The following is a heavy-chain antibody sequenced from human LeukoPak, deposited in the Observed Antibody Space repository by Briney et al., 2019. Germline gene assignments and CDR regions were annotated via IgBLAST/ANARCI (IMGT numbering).Heavy chain of an antibody. Sequence: SETLSLTCTVSGGSISSYYWNWIRQLPGKGLEWIGYIYTSGNTNYNPSLRSRVTISVDTSKNQFSLKLNSVTAADTAVYFCARSRFELWSGYLPNYYMDVWGKGTTVTVSS. CDR3: ARSRFELWSGYLPNYYMDV. CDR2: IYTSGNT. D-gene: IGHD3-3*01. CDR1: GGSISSYY. V-gene: IGHV4-4*09. J-gene: IGHJ6*03.